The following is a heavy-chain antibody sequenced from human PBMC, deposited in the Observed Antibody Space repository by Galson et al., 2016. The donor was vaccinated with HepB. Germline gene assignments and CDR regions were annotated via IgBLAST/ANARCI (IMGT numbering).Heavy chain of an antibody. CDR2: INGGGTTV. V-gene: IGHV3-48*03. CDR3: ARGGRLTSGLDC. J-gene: IGHJ4*02. Sequence: SLRLSCAASGFTFSIYEMDWVRQAPGKGLEWVSYINGGGTTVYYADSVKGRFTISRDNTKNSLFLQMNSLRAEDTAVYYCARGGRLTSGLDCWGQGALVTVSS. CDR1: GFTFSIYE. D-gene: IGHD6-19*01.